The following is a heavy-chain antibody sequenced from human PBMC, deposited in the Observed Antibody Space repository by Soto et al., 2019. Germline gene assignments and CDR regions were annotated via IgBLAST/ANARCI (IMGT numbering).Heavy chain of an antibody. V-gene: IGHV4-34*01. CDR2: INHSGST. Sequence: SETLSLTCAVYGGSLRGYYWSWIRQPPGKGLEWIGEINHSGSTNYNPSLKRRVTISVDTSKNQCSLKLSSVTAADTAVYYCARERTGTLRRWFDPWGQGTLVTVSS. CDR3: ARERTGTLRRWFDP. CDR1: GGSLRGYY. D-gene: IGHD1-1*01. J-gene: IGHJ5*02.